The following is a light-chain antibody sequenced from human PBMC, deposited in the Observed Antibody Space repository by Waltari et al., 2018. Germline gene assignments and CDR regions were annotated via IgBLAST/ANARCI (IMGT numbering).Light chain of an antibody. V-gene: IGKV1-33*01. CDR3: QQYDNLPL. Sequence: DIQMTQSPSSLSASVGDRVTITCQASQDISNYLNWYQQKPGKAPKLLIYDASNLETGDPSRFSGSGSGTDFTFTISSLQPEDIATYYCQQYDNLPLFGPGTKVDIK. CDR1: QDISNY. CDR2: DAS. J-gene: IGKJ3*01.